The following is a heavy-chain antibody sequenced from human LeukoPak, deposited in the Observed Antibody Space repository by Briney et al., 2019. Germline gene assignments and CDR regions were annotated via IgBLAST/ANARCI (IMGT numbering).Heavy chain of an antibody. J-gene: IGHJ3*02. V-gene: IGHV3-23*01. CDR1: GFTFSNYW. CDR3: AKDWGTTYYYDSSGYYQGAFDI. D-gene: IGHD3-22*01. Sequence: GGSLRLSCVASGFTFSNYWMHWVRQAPGKGLVWVSAISGSGGSTYYADSVKGRFTISRDNTKNTLYLQMNSLRAEDTAVYYCAKDWGTTYYYDSSGYYQGAFDIWGQGTMVTVSS. CDR2: ISGSGGST.